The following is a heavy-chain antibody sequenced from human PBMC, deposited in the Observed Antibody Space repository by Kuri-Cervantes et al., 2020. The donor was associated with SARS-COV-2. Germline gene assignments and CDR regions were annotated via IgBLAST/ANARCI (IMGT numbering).Heavy chain of an antibody. CDR3: ARDTFPPAPYCGGDCYSLDY. Sequence: ASVKVSCKASGYTFTSYAMHWVRQAPGQRLEWMGWINAGNGNTKYSQKFQGRVTITRDKSTSTAYMELSSLRSEDTAVYYCARDTFPPAPYCGGDCYSLDYWGQGTLVTVSS. CDR1: GYTFTSYA. CDR2: INAGNGNT. D-gene: IGHD2-21*01. V-gene: IGHV1-3*01. J-gene: IGHJ4*02.